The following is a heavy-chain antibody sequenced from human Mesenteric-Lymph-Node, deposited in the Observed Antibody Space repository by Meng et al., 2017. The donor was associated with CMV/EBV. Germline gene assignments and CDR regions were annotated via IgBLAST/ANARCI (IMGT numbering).Heavy chain of an antibody. CDR3: AGVDVDV. Sequence: SLKISCAASGFTFDDYAMHWVRQAPGKGLEWVSGISWNSGSIGYADSVKGRFTISRDNAKNSLYLQMNSLRAEDTAVYYCAGVDVDVWGQGTTVTVSS. D-gene: IGHD2-8*01. CDR1: GFTFDDYA. J-gene: IGHJ6*02. V-gene: IGHV3-9*01. CDR2: ISWNSGSI.